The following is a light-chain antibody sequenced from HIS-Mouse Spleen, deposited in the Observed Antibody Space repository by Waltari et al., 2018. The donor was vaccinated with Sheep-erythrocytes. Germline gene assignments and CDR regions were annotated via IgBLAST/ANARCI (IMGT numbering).Light chain of an antibody. J-gene: IGKJ3*01. Sequence: DIQMTQSPSSLSASVGDRVTITCRASPSISSYLNWYQQKPGKAPKLLIYAASRLQIGVQSRFSGSGSGTDFTLTISSLQPEDFATYYCQQSYSTPQFTFGPWTKVDIK. V-gene: IGKV1-39*01. CDR3: QQSYSTPQFT. CDR1: PSISSY. CDR2: AAS.